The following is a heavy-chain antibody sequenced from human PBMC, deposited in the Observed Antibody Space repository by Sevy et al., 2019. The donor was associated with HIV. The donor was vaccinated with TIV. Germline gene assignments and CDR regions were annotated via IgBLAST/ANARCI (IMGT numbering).Heavy chain of an antibody. CDR1: GFTFSSYR. Sequence: GGSLRLSCAASGFTFSSYRMTWVRQAPGKGLEWVSCISSTSGYINYADSVKGRFTISTDNAKNLQYLQMDSLRAEDTAVYYCARAVLEISTWRSDYWGQGTLVTVSS. J-gene: IGHJ4*02. V-gene: IGHV3-21*01. D-gene: IGHD1-1*01. CDR2: ISSTSGYI. CDR3: ARAVLEISTWRSDY.